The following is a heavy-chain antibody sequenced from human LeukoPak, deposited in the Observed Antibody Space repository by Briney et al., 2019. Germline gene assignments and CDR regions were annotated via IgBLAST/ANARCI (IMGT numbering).Heavy chain of an antibody. Sequence: ASVKVSCKASGYTFTGYYMHWVRQAPGQGLEWMGWINPNSGGTNYAQKFQGRVTMTRDTSISTAYMELSRLRSDDTAVYYCARVGSKELLEEGFDYWGQGTLVTVSS. D-gene: IGHD1-26*01. V-gene: IGHV1-2*02. CDR2: INPNSGGT. CDR3: ARVGSKELLEEGFDY. J-gene: IGHJ4*02. CDR1: GYTFTGYY.